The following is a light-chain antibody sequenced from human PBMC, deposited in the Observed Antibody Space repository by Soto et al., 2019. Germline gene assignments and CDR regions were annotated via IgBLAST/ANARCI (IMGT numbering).Light chain of an antibody. J-gene: IGLJ2*01. V-gene: IGLV2-23*01. CDR1: TSNIWSYIL. CDR3: CSYAGSSTYV. Sequence: QSALTQPASVSGSPGQSITISCTGTTSNIWSYILVSWYQQHPGKAPKLLIYEASTRPSGVSNRFSGSKSGNTASLTISGLQAEDEADYYCCSYAGSSTYVFGGGTKLTVL. CDR2: EAS.